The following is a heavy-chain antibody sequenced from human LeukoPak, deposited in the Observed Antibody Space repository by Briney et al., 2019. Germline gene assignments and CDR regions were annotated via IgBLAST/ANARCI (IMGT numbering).Heavy chain of an antibody. D-gene: IGHD3-22*01. CDR3: ARLIGAFSESSGYSDY. J-gene: IGHJ4*02. V-gene: IGHV5-51*01. CDR2: IDPADSDS. CDR1: GSSFSSFW. Sequence: GESLQISCQGSGSSFSSFWLGWARQMPGKGLEWMGLIDPADSDSRYSPSFQGQVIFSVDKSTKTAYLQWSSLKASDTAMYYCARLIGAFSESSGYSDYWGQGTLVTVSS.